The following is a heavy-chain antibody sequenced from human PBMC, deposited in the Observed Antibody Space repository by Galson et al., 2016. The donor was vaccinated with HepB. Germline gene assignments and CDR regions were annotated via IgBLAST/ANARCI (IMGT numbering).Heavy chain of an antibody. CDR2: ITWNSDNI. CDR1: GFRFDDHA. CDR3: ARAIKVLDFFSYGMDI. Sequence: SLRLSCAASGFRFDDHAMHWVRQAPGRGLEWVSGITWNSDNIGYADSVKGRFTISRDNAKSSLYLQMNSLRVEDTALYYCARAIKVLDFFSYGMDIWGQGTTVTVSS. J-gene: IGHJ6*02. D-gene: IGHD2/OR15-2a*01. V-gene: IGHV3-9*01.